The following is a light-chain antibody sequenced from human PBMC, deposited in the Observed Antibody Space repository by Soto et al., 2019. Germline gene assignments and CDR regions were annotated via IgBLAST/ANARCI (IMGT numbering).Light chain of an antibody. Sequence: DMQMTQSPSALSASVGDRVTITCRASQRLSSLLAWYQQKPWKVPRLLIYDASSFESGVPPRFSGSGSGKEFTLAISSLQPDDFATYYCQEYNSVSYTFGQGNTLEI. CDR1: QRLSSL. CDR2: DAS. J-gene: IGKJ2*01. V-gene: IGKV1-5*01. CDR3: QEYNSVSYT.